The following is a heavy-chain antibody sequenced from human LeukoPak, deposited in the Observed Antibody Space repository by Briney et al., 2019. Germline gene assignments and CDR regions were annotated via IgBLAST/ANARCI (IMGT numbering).Heavy chain of an antibody. D-gene: IGHD6-6*01. CDR3: ARGRAYSSSSEIDY. J-gene: IGHJ4*02. CDR1: GFIFSNYG. CDR2: IWYDGSNK. Sequence: PGGSLRLSCAASGFIFSNYGMHWVRQAPGKELKWVAVIWYDGSNKYYADSVKGRFTISRDNSKNTLYLQMNSLRAEDTAVYYCARGRAYSSSSEIDYWGQGTLVTVSS. V-gene: IGHV3-33*01.